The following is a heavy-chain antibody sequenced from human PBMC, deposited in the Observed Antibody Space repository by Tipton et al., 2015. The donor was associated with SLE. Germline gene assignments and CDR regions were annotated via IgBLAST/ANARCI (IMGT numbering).Heavy chain of an antibody. CDR2: VYDSGTT. D-gene: IGHD6-19*01. V-gene: IGHV4-39*07. Sequence: TLSLTCFVSGDYITSDIYYWGWIRQPPGKGLEWIGSVYDSGTTYYNLSLKSRVTMSVDTSKTQFSLKLNSLTAADTAVYYCARVVAVAGIHYYSVDIWGQGTTVTVSS. CDR1: GDYITSDIYY. CDR3: ARVVAVAGIHYYSVDI. J-gene: IGHJ6*02.